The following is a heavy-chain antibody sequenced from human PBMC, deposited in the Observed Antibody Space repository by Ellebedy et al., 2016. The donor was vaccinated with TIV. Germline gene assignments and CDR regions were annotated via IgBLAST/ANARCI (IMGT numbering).Heavy chain of an antibody. CDR1: GFTFSYYW. V-gene: IGHV3-74*01. Sequence: GESLKISCAASGFTFSYYWMHWVRQTPGKGLVWVSRINSDGSITSYADSMKGRFTISRDNAKNTLYLQMDSLRPEDTAVYYCARGSDAFDIWGQGTMVTVSS. J-gene: IGHJ3*02. CDR3: ARGSDAFDI. CDR2: INSDGSIT.